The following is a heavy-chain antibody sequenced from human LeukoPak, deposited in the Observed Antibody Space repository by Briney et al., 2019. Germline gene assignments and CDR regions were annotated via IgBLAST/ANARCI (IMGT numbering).Heavy chain of an antibody. CDR1: GGTFTSYA. CDR2: INPSGGST. J-gene: IGHJ4*02. CDR3: ARDLDSSSWSICYFDY. V-gene: IGHV1-46*01. D-gene: IGHD6-13*01. Sequence: ASVTVSCTASGGTFTSYAISWVRQAPGQGLEWMGIINPSGGSTSYAQRFQGRVTMTRDTSTSTIYMELNSLRSEDTAVYYCARDLDSSSWSICYFDYWGQGTLVTVFS.